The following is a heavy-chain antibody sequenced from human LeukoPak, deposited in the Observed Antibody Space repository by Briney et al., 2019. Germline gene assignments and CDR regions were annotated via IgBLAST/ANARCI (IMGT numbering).Heavy chain of an antibody. CDR3: ARDDIWAFDF. J-gene: IGHJ4*02. CDR1: GFPFSAYT. V-gene: IGHV3-48*01. D-gene: IGHD7-27*01. CDR2: ISKTSGSI. Sequence: GGSLRPSCAASGFPFSAYTMNWVRQVPGMGLEWLSYISKTSGSITYADSVKGRFTISRDNAKSTLYLQMKSLRAEDTAVYYCARDDIWAFDFWGQGTLVTVSS.